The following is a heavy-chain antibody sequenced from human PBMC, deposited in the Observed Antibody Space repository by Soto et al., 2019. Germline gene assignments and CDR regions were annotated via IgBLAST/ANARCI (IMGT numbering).Heavy chain of an antibody. Sequence: SETLSLTCTVSGGSISSYYWSWIRQPPGKGLEWIGYIYYSGSTNYNPSLKSRVTISVDTSKNQFSLKLSSVTAADTAVYYCARGITGDYYYCGMDVWGQGTTVTVSS. CDR2: IYYSGST. J-gene: IGHJ6*02. CDR3: ARGITGDYYYCGMDV. D-gene: IGHD7-27*01. V-gene: IGHV4-59*01. CDR1: GGSISSYY.